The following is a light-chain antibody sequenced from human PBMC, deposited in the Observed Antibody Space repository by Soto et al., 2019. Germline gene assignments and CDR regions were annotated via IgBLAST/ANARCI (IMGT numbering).Light chain of an antibody. J-gene: IGKJ4*01. V-gene: IGKV1-39*01. CDR3: QRCVSTPLT. Sequence: DIQMTQSPCSLSASVGDRVTITCRASQSISSYLHWYQQKPGKAPKLLIYAASSLQSGVPSRFSGSGSGTDFTLTISSLQPEDFATYYCQRCVSTPLTFGGGTKVEIK. CDR1: QSISSY. CDR2: AAS.